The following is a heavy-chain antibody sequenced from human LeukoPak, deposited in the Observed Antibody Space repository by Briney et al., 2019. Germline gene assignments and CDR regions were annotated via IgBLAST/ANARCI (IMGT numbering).Heavy chain of an antibody. D-gene: IGHD3-22*01. Sequence: ASVKVSCKSSGGTLSSYAIIWVRQAPGQGLEWMGGIIPIFGTANYAQKFQGRVTITADESTSTAYMELSSLRSEDTAVYYCASGWDSSGYYEIDYWGQGTLVTVSS. CDR1: GGTLSSYA. V-gene: IGHV1-69*13. CDR3: ASGWDSSGYYEIDY. J-gene: IGHJ4*02. CDR2: IIPIFGTA.